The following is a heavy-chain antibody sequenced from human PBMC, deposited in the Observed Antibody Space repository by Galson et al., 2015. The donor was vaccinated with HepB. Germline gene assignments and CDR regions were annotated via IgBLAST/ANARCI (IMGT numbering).Heavy chain of an antibody. Sequence: SVKVSCKASGGTLSNFGISWVRQAPGQGLEWMGGIISIFPTTNYAQKFQARLTITADESTNTAYMELSSLRSEDTAVNYCARDVPGMTAANSPWFDPWGQGTLVTVSS. D-gene: IGHD6-13*01. CDR1: GGTLSNFG. J-gene: IGHJ5*02. CDR2: IISIFPTT. V-gene: IGHV1-69*13. CDR3: ARDVPGMTAANSPWFDP.